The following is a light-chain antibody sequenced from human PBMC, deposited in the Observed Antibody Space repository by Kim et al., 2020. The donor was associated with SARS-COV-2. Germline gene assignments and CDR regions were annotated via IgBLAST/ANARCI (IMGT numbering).Light chain of an antibody. J-gene: IGLJ3*02. CDR2: RNN. CDR1: SSNIGINY. CDR3: AAWDDSLSGRV. V-gene: IGLV1-47*01. Sequence: ELTQPPSASGTPGQRVTISCSGSSSNIGINYVYWYQQLQGTAPKLLIYRNNQRPSGVPDRFSGSKSGTSASLAISGLRSEDEADYYCAAWDDSLSGRVFGGGTQLTVL.